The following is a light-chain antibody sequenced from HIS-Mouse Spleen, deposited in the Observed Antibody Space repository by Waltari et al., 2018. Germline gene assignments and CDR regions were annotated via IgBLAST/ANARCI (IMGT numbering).Light chain of an antibody. CDR3: QQYYSYPPWT. J-gene: IGKJ1*01. Sequence: AIRMTQSPSSLSASTGDRVTTTCRASQGISSYLAWYQQKPGKAPKPLIYAASTLQSGVPSRFSGSGSGTDFTLTISCLQSEDFATYYCQQYYSYPPWTFGQGTKVEIK. V-gene: IGKV1-8*01. CDR1: QGISSY. CDR2: AAS.